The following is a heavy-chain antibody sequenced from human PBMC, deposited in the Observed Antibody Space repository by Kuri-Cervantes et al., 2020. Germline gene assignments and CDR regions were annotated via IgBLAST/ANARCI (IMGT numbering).Heavy chain of an antibody. J-gene: IGHJ5*02. CDR2: ISSSGSTI. Sequence: GESLKISCAASGFTVSSNYMSWIRQAPGKGLEWVSYISSSGSTIYYADSVKGRFTISRDNAKNSLYLQMNSLRAEDTAVYYCARDGGSYWFDPWGQGTLVTVSS. CDR1: GFTVSSNY. D-gene: IGHD1-26*01. V-gene: IGHV3-11*04. CDR3: ARDGGSYWFDP.